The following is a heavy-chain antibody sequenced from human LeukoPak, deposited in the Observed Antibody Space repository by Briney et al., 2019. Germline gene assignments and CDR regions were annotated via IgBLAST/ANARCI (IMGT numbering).Heavy chain of an antibody. CDR1: GYNFISYY. Sequence: PAASVKVSCKASGYNFISYYMHWVRQAPGQGLEWMGIINPSVGSTSYAQKFQDRVTMTRDTSTSTVYMELSSLKSEDTAVYYCAREDVVLVDAVRYYYYGMDVWGQGTTVTVSS. D-gene: IGHD2-8*01. J-gene: IGHJ6*02. CDR3: AREDVVLVDAVRYYYYGMDV. CDR2: INPSVGST. V-gene: IGHV1-46*01.